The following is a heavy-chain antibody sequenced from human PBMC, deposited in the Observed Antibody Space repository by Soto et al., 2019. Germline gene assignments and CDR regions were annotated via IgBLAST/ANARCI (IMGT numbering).Heavy chain of an antibody. J-gene: IGHJ4*02. CDR2: IKEDGSEK. CDR3: ARCGSENDF. D-gene: IGHD5-12*01. V-gene: IGHV3-7*03. Sequence: EVQLVESGGGLVQPGGYLTLCCAASGFTFSAYWMTWVRQAPGKGLEWVANIKEDGSEKNYVDSVKGRFTISRDNAMNSLYLEMNSLRAGDTAVYYCARCGSENDFWGQGTLVTVSS. CDR1: GFTFSAYW.